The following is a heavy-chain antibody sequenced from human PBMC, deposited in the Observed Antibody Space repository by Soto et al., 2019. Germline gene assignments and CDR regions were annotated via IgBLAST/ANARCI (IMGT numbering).Heavy chain of an antibody. CDR2: INHSGST. V-gene: IGHV4-34*01. D-gene: IGHD2-2*01. CDR3: ARELGCSSICCQAEDGIRYYSTVSAFLRNRSTDL. J-gene: IGHJ2*01. Sequence: RKGLEWIGEINHSGSTNYNPSLKSRVTISVDTSKNQFSLKLSSVTAADTAVYYCARELGCSSICCQAEDGIRYYSTVSAFLRNRSTDL.